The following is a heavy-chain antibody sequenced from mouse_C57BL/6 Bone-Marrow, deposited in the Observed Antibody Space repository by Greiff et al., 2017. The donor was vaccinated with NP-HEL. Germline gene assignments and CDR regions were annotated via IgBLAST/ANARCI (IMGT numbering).Heavy chain of an antibody. CDR3: AREGGYDHYGMDY. Sequence: DVKLVESEGGLVQPGSSMKLSCTASGFTFSDYYMAWVRQFPETGLEWVANINYDGSSTYYLDSLKSRFIISRENAKNIIYLQMSSLKSEDTATYYCAREGGYDHYGMDYWGQGTSVTVSS. CDR1: GFTFSDYY. J-gene: IGHJ4*01. V-gene: IGHV5-16*01. CDR2: INYDGSST. D-gene: IGHD2-2*01.